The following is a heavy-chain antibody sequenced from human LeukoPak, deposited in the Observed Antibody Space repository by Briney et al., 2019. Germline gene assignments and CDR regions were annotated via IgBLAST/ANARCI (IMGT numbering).Heavy chain of an antibody. CDR2: IRSKAYGGTT. Sequence: HPGGSLRLSCTASGFTFGDYAMSWVRQAPGKGLEWVGFIRSKAYGGTTEYAASVKGRFTISRDDSKSIAYLQMNSLKTEDTAVYYCTRDYGSGREAYYYYYYMDVWGKGTTVTISS. CDR1: GFTFGDYA. CDR3: TRDYGSGREAYYYYYYMDV. D-gene: IGHD3-10*01. V-gene: IGHV3-49*04. J-gene: IGHJ6*03.